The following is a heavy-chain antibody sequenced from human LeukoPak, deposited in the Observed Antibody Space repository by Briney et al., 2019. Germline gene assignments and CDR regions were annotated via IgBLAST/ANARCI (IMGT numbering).Heavy chain of an antibody. J-gene: IGHJ2*01. Sequence: SETLSLTCSVSGGSIDAYYWSWIRQPPGKGLEWIGYVYNSGITDYSPSLKSRGTISVDTSKIQFSLKLSSVTAADTAVYYCARLSPVGTGGQWYFDVWGRGALVTVSS. V-gene: IGHV4-59*08. D-gene: IGHD2-8*02. CDR1: GGSIDAYY. CDR3: ARLSPVGTGGQWYFDV. CDR2: VYNSGIT.